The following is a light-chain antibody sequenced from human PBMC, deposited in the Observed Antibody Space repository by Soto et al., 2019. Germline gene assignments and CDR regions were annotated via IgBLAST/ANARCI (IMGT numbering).Light chain of an antibody. CDR3: QQYNSYPWT. CDR2: DAS. Sequence: DIQMTQSPFTLSASVGDRVTITCRASQTISSWLAWYQQIPGKAPKLLIYDASNLESGVPSRFSGSGSGTEFTLTISSLQPDDFATYYCQQYNSYPWTFGQGTKVDIK. CDR1: QTISSW. J-gene: IGKJ1*01. V-gene: IGKV1-5*01.